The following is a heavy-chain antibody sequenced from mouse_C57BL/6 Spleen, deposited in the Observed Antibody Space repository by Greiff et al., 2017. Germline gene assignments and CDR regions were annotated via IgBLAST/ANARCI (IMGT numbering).Heavy chain of an antibody. CDR1: GFSLTSYA. Sequence: VKLVESGPGLVAPSQSLSITCTVSGFSLTSYAISWVRQPPGKGLEWLGVIWTGGGTNYNSALKSRLSISKDNSKSQVFLKMNSLQTDDTARYYCARNSLYYGSLYAMDYWGQGTSVTVSS. D-gene: IGHD1-1*01. CDR3: ARNSLYYGSLYAMDY. V-gene: IGHV2-9-1*01. J-gene: IGHJ4*01. CDR2: IWTGGGT.